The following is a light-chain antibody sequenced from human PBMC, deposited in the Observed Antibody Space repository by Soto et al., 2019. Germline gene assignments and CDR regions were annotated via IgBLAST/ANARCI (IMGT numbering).Light chain of an antibody. J-gene: IGKJ4*01. CDR3: QQLRMDPST. Sequence: IQLTQSPSSASASVGHRVTITCRASQDIAIYLAWYQQKPGEAPKLLIYAASTLYGGVPSRFSGSGSGTDFALTITSLQAEDFATYYCQQLRMDPSTFGGATKGE. CDR1: QDIAIY. CDR2: AAS. V-gene: IGKV1-9*01.